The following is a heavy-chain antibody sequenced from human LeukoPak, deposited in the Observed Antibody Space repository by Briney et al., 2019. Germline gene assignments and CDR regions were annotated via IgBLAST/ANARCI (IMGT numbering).Heavy chain of an antibody. CDR1: GGSISSGSYY. V-gene: IGHV4-61*02. J-gene: IGHJ4*02. D-gene: IGHD1-26*01. Sequence: PSQTLSLTCTVSGGSISSGSYYWSWIRQPAGKGLEWIVRIYTSGSTNYNPSLKSRVTISVDTSKNQFSLRLTSVTAAETAVYYCAGHSGSYTSFDYWGQGTLVTVSS. CDR3: AGHSGSYTSFDY. CDR2: IYTSGST.